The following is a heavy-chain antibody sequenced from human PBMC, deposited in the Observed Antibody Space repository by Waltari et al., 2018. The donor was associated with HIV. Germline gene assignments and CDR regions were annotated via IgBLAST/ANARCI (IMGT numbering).Heavy chain of an antibody. CDR3: ARGGAVASNWFDP. Sequence: EVQLVESGGRVVRPGGSLRLSCAASGFSFDDFGMTWVRQVPGKGLEWVSTIYFYGAWTGSADSVKGRFIISRYNSKNFVYLEMNNLSGEDTALYYCARGGAVASNWFDPWGQGTLVTVSS. CDR1: GFSFDDFG. D-gene: IGHD6-19*01. J-gene: IGHJ5*02. V-gene: IGHV3-20*04. CDR2: IYFYGAWT.